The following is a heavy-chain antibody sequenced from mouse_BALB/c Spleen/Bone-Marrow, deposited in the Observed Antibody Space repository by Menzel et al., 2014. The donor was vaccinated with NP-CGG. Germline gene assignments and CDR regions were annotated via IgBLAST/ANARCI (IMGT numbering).Heavy chain of an antibody. J-gene: IGHJ3*01. CDR1: GYTFXSYY. V-gene: IGHV1S81*02. Sequence: QVQLQQSGAELVKPGASVKLSCKSSGYTFXSYYMYWVKQRPGQGLEWIGGINPSNGGTNFNEKFKSKAILTVDKSSSTAYMQLSSLTSEDSAVYYCTREGTFLAYWGQGTLVTVSA. CDR3: TREGTFLAY. D-gene: IGHD3-3*01. CDR2: INPSNGGT.